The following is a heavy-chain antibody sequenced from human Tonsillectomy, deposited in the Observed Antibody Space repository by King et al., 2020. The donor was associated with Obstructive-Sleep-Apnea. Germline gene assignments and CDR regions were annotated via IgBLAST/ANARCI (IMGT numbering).Heavy chain of an antibody. CDR2: VRDDGSYT. D-gene: IGHD1-14*01. V-gene: IGHV3-30*02. CDR3: AMTEVQYWFDP. Sequence: VQLVESGGGVVRPGGSLRLSCAASGFIFTNSGMHWVRQAPGKGLEWVAFVRDDGSYTYYADSGKGRFTISRDNSKNTLYRRMTSLKTEDTAVYYCAMTEVQYWFDPWGQGTLVTVSS. CDR1: GFIFTNSG. J-gene: IGHJ5*02.